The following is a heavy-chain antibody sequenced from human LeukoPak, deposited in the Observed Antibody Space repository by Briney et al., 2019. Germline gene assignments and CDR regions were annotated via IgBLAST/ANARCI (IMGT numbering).Heavy chain of an antibody. V-gene: IGHV4-4*07. CDR1: GGSISSYY. Sequence: SETLSLTCTVSGGSISSYYWSWIRQPAGKGLEWIGRIYTSGSTNYNPSLKSRVTMSVDTSKNQFSLKLSSVTAADTAVYYCARDPNQLGYLNWFDPWGQGTLVTVSS. D-gene: IGHD2-2*01. CDR3: ARDPNQLGYLNWFDP. J-gene: IGHJ5*02. CDR2: IYTSGST.